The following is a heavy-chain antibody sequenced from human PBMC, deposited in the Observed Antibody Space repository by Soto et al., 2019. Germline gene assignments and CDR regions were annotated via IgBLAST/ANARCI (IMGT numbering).Heavy chain of an antibody. D-gene: IGHD5-12*01. CDR3: ARSLRPRGYFDY. J-gene: IGHJ4*02. Sequence: PGGSLRLSCAASGFTVSSNYMSWVRQAPGKGLEWVSLIYSDGSTYYADSVKGRFTISRDNSKNTLYLQMNSLRAEDTAVYYCARSLRPRGYFDYWGQGTLVTVSS. CDR2: IYSDGST. V-gene: IGHV3-53*01. CDR1: GFTVSSNY.